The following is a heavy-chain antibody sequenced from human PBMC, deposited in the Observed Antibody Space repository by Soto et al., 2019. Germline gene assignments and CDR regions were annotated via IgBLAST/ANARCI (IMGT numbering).Heavy chain of an antibody. J-gene: IGHJ6*02. D-gene: IGHD2-21*02. CDR2: IHHSGST. CDR1: GGSFSGYY. CDR3: ARDDDGGDSLDV. Sequence: SETLSLTCAVYGGSFSGYYWSWIRQPPGKGLEWIGDIHHSGSTNYNPSLKSRVTISVDTSKNQFSLHLTSVTAADTAVYFCARDDDGGDSLDVWGQRTTVTVSS. V-gene: IGHV4-34*01.